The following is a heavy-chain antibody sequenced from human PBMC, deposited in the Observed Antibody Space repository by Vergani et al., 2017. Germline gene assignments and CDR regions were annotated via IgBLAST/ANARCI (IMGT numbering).Heavy chain of an antibody. CDR3: TSSRYSGSYYHY. CDR1: GFTFSSYA. CDR2: IRSKANSYAT. D-gene: IGHD1-26*01. Sequence: VQLVESGGGVVQPGRSLRLSCAASGFTFSSYAMHWVRQASGKGLEWVGRIRSKANSYATAYAASVKGRFTISRDDSKNTAYLQMNSLKTEDTAVYYCTSSRYSGSYYHYWGQGTLVTVSS. V-gene: IGHV3-73*01. J-gene: IGHJ4*02.